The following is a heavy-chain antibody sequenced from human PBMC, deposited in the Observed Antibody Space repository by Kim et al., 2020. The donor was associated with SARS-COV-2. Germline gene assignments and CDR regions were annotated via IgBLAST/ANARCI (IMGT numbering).Heavy chain of an antibody. CDR3: ARVKCSSTSCGYDYYYYHGMGV. Sequence: GGSLRLSCAASGFTFSDYYMSWIRQAPGKGLEWVSYISSSSSYTNYADSVKGRFTISRDNAKNSLYLQMNSLRAEDTAVYYCARVKCSSTSCGYDYYYYHGMGVRGQGTTVTGSS. D-gene: IGHD2-2*01. J-gene: IGHJ6*01. V-gene: IGHV3-11*05. CDR1: GFTFSDYY. CDR2: ISSSSSYT.